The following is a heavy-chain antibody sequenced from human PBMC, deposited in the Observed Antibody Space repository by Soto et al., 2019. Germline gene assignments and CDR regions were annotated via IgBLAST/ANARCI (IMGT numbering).Heavy chain of an antibody. D-gene: IGHD2-21*01. CDR2: IIPIFGTA. CDR1: GYTFTSYD. V-gene: IGHV1-69*13. CDR3: ARTPGEESSRKVMSYYYYYGMDV. J-gene: IGHJ6*02. Sequence: ASVKVSCKASGYTFTSYDINWVRQATGQGLEWMGGIIPIFGTANYAQKFQGRVTITADESTSTAYMELSSLRSEDTAVYYCARTPGEESSRKVMSYYYYYGMDVWGQGTTVTVSS.